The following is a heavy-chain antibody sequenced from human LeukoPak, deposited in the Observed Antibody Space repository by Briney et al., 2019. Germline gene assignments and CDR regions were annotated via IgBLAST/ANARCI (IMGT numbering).Heavy chain of an antibody. CDR2: IYHTGTT. J-gene: IGHJ4*02. D-gene: IGHD6-13*01. V-gene: IGHV4-38-2*02. CDR1: GYSISTAYY. CDR3: ARDKGAAAGHDY. Sequence: SETLSLTCTVSGYSISTAYYWSWIRQPPGKGLEWIGTIYHTGTTYYNPSLKSRVTISVDTSKNQFSLKLSSVTAADTAVYYCARDKGAAAGHDYWGQGTLVTVSS.